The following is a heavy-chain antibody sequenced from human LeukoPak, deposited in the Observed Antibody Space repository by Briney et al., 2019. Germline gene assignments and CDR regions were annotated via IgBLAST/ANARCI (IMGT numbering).Heavy chain of an antibody. CDR3: ARRRREMATITFDY. D-gene: IGHD5-24*01. Sequence: GGSLRLSCAASGFTFSDYYMSRIRQAPGKGLEWVSYISSSGSTIYYADSVKGRFTISRDNAKNSLYLQMNSLRAEDTAVYYCARRRREMATITFDYWGQGTLVTVSS. CDR2: ISSSGSTI. J-gene: IGHJ4*02. CDR1: GFTFSDYY. V-gene: IGHV3-11*04.